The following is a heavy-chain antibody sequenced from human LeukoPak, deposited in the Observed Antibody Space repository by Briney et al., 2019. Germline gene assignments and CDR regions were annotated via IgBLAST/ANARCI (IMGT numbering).Heavy chain of an antibody. D-gene: IGHD6-6*01. CDR3: AREVVVAARRYYYYGMDV. CDR2: INSDGNST. Sequence: GGSLRLSCAASGFTFSSYWMHWVRQAPGKGLVWVSRINSDGNSTSYADSVKGRFTISRDNAKNTLYLQMNSLRAEDTAVYYCAREVVVAARRYYYYGMDVWGQGTTVTVSS. V-gene: IGHV3-74*01. J-gene: IGHJ6*02. CDR1: GFTFSSYW.